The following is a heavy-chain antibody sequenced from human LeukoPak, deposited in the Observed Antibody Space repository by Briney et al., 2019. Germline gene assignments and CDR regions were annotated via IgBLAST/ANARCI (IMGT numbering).Heavy chain of an antibody. CDR2: INESGST. CDR3: ARELRYDNSDSGAF. J-gene: IGHJ3*01. V-gene: IGHV4-34*01. D-gene: IGHD3-22*01. Sequence: PSETLSLTCAVFGGSFSGYFWSWIRQPPGKGLEWIGEINESGSTNYNPSLKSRVTISIDTSKNHFSLKLSSVTAADTAIYYCARELRYDNSDSGAFWGQGIVVTVSS. CDR1: GGSFSGYF.